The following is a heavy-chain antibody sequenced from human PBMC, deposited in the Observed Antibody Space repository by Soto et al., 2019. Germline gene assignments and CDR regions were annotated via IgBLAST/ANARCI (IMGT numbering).Heavy chain of an antibody. J-gene: IGHJ6*02. V-gene: IGHV3-30-3*01. CDR2: ISYDGSNK. CDR1: GFTFSSYA. CDR3: ARAGSDYSNYYYYGMDV. Sequence: GGSLRLSCAASGFTFSSYAMHWVRQAPGKGLEWVAVISYDGSNKYYADSVKGRFTISRDNSKNTLYLQMNSLRAEDTAVYYCARAGSDYSNYYYYGMDVWGQGTTVTVSS. D-gene: IGHD4-4*01.